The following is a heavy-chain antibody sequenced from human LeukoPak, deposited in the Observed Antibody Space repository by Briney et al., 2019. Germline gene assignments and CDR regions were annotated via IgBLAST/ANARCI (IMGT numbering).Heavy chain of an antibody. V-gene: IGHV4-4*07. CDR1: GGSISSYY. CDR2: IYTSGST. J-gene: IGHJ4*02. D-gene: IGHD3-10*01. CDR3: ARDHGSGRVTTFDY. Sequence: SETLSLTCTVSGGSISSYYWSWIRQPAGKGLEWIGRIYTSGSTNYNPSLKSRVTMSVDTSKNQFSLKLSSVTAADTAVYYCARDHGSGRVTTFDYWGQGTLVTASS.